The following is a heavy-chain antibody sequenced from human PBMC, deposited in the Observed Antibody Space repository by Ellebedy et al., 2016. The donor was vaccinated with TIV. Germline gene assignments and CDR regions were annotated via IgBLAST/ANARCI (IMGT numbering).Heavy chain of an antibody. D-gene: IGHD3-10*01. CDR2: IGGSGT. CDR3: AKGGRGVPFDY. Sequence: PGGSLRLSCVASGLSLSSYGMHWVRQAPGKGLEWVSAIGGSGTFYADSVNGRFTISRDNSKNTLYLQMNSLGAEDTAIYYCAKGGRGVPFDYWGQGTLVTVSS. CDR1: GLSLSSYG. J-gene: IGHJ4*02. V-gene: IGHV3-23*01.